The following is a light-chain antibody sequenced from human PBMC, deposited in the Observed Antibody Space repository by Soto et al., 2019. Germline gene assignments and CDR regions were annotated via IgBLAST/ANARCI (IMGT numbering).Light chain of an antibody. J-gene: IGLJ1*01. CDR1: SSDVGAYTY. V-gene: IGLV2-8*01. CDR2: GVT. Sequence: QSALTQPPSASGSPGQSVTISCTGTSSDVGAYTYVSWYQQHPGKAPKLMIYGVTERPSGVPDRFSGSKSGNTASLTVSGLQTEDEAYYYCSSYAGSNYYVFGTGTKLTVL. CDR3: SSYAGSNYYV.